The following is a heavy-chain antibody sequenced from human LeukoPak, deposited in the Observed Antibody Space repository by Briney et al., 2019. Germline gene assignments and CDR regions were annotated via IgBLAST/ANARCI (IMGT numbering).Heavy chain of an antibody. Sequence: GGSLRLSCEASGFSFSAYNMNWVRQAPGKGLEWVSSISSSSSSIHYADSVKGRFTISRDNAKHALFLQMNSLRVDDTGVYYCARGPEYGSGSYWGQGTLVTVSS. D-gene: IGHD3-10*01. CDR3: ARGPEYGSGSY. CDR1: GFSFSAYN. J-gene: IGHJ4*02. CDR2: ISSSSSSI. V-gene: IGHV3-21*01.